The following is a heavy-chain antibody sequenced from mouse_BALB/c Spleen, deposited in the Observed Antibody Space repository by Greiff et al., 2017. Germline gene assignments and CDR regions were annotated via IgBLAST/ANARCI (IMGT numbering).Heavy chain of an antibody. Sequence: EVHLVESGPELMKPGASVKISCKASGYSFTSYYMHWVKQSHGKSLEWIGYIDPFNGGTSYNQKFKGKATLTVDKSSSTAYMHLSSLTSEDSAVYYCARSCYGPHYYAMDYWGQGTSVTVSS. CDR3: ARSCYGPHYYAMDY. V-gene: IGHV1S135*01. D-gene: IGHD1-1*02. CDR2: IDPFNGGT. J-gene: IGHJ4*01. CDR1: GYSFTSYY.